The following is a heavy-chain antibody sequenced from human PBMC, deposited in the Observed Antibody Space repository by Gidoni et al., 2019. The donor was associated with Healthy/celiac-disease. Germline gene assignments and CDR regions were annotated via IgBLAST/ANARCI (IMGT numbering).Heavy chain of an antibody. CDR2: IIPIFGTA. V-gene: IGHV1-69*01. CDR1: GGTFSSYA. J-gene: IGHJ4*02. CDR3: ARDRDGYDYFDY. D-gene: IGHD5-12*01. Sequence: QVQLVQSGAEVKKPGSSVQVSCKASGGTFSSYAISWVRQAPGKGREWMGGIIPIFGTANYAQKFQGRVTITADESTSTAYMELSSLRSEDTAVYYCARDRDGYDYFDYWGQGTLVTVSS.